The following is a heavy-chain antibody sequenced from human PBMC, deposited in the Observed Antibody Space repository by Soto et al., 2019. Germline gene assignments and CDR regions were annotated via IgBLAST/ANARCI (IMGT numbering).Heavy chain of an antibody. J-gene: IGHJ6*02. D-gene: IGHD5-12*01. Sequence: QVQLVQSGAEVKKPGSSVRVSCKASGGTFSSYAISWVRQAPGQGLEWMGGIIPIFDTADYAQEFQGRVTITADESTSTAYMELSSLRSEDTAVYYCATHPMATITYYSGMDVWGQGTTVTVSS. CDR3: ATHPMATITYYSGMDV. CDR2: IIPIFDTA. V-gene: IGHV1-69*12. CDR1: GGTFSSYA.